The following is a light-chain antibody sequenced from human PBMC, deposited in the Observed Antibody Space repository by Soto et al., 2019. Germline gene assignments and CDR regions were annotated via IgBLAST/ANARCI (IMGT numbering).Light chain of an antibody. CDR1: NRDVGGYNY. CDR2: DVS. CDR3: SSYTSSSTYV. V-gene: IGLV2-14*01. Sequence: SSLAPPSPLSGSPGQSITPSCPGNNRDVGGYNYVSWYQQHPGKAPKLMIYDVSNRPSGVSNRFSGSKSGNTASLTISGLQAEDEADYYCSSYTSSSTYVFGTGTKVTVL. J-gene: IGLJ1*01.